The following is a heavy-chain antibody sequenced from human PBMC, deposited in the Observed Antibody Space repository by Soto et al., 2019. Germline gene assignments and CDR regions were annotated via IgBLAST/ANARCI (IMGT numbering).Heavy chain of an antibody. D-gene: IGHD2-15*01. CDR2: INSDGSST. CDR3: ARDSWYCSGGSCYFPPHY. CDR1: GFTFSSYW. J-gene: IGHJ4*02. V-gene: IGHV3-74*01. Sequence: EVQLVESGGGLVQPGGSLRLSCAASGFTFSSYWMHWVRQAPGKGLVWVSRINSDGSSTSYADSVKGRFTISRDNAKNTLYLQMNSLRADDTAVYYCARDSWYCSGGSCYFPPHYWGQGTLVTVSS.